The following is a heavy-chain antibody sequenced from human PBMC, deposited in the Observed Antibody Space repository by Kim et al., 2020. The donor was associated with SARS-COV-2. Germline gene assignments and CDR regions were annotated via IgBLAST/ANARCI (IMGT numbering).Heavy chain of an antibody. J-gene: IGHJ6*02. CDR3: ARSLYCSSTSCFYGMDV. Sequence: SVKGRFPISRDHAKSSLSLQMNSLRAEDTAVYYCARSLYCSSTSCFYGMDVWGQGTTVTVSS. D-gene: IGHD2-2*01. V-gene: IGHV3-48*03.